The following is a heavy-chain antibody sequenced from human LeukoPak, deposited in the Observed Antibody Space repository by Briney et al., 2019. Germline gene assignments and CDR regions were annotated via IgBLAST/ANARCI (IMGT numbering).Heavy chain of an antibody. J-gene: IGHJ4*02. Sequence: GGSLRLSCAASGFTFSSYSMNWVRQAPGKGLEWVSSISSSSSYIYYADSVKGRFTISRDNAKNSLYLQMNSLRAEDTAVYYCARPRGRWLQPYFDYWGQGTLVTVSS. V-gene: IGHV3-21*01. CDR1: GFTFSSYS. CDR2: ISSSSSYI. CDR3: ARPRGRWLQPYFDY. D-gene: IGHD5-24*01.